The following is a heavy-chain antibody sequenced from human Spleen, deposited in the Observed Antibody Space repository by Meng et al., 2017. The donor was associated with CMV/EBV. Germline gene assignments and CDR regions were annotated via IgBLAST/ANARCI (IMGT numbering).Heavy chain of an antibody. CDR1: GFTFSSYW. CDR2: IKQDGSEK. Sequence: GESLKISCAASGFTFSSYWMHWVRQAPGKGLEWVANIKQDGSEKYYVDSVKGRFTISRDNAKNSLYLQMNSLRAEDTAVYYCARDRGVERITIFGVVIEGDYYYGMDVWGQGTTVTVSS. J-gene: IGHJ6*02. V-gene: IGHV3-7*01. CDR3: ARDRGVERITIFGVVIEGDYYYGMDV. D-gene: IGHD3-3*01.